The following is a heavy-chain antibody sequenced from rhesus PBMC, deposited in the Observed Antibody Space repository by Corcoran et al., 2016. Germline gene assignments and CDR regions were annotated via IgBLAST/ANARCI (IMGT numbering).Heavy chain of an antibody. D-gene: IGHD5-42*01. CDR2: IYWDDDK. J-gene: IGHJ4*01. V-gene: IGHV2-174*01. CDR1: GFSLTTSGMG. CDR3: VRPGYSGDFDY. Sequence: VTLKASGPALVKPTQTLTLTCTFSGFSLTTSGMGVGWIRQPPGKALEWLALIYWDDDKRYSTSLKTRLTISKDTSKNQVVLTMTNMDPVDTATYYCVRPGYSGDFDYWGQGVLVTVSS.